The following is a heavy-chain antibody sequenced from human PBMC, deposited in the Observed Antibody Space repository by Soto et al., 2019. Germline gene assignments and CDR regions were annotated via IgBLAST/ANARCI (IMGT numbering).Heavy chain of an antibody. V-gene: IGHV6-1*01. J-gene: IGHJ4*02. CDR2: TYYRSKWYN. CDR3: ARVGRYYFDY. Sequence: PSQTLSLPCAISGDSVSSNSVCWNLIRQSPSRGLEWLGRTYYRSKWYNEYAVSVKSRVTINPDTSKNQFSLQLKFVTPEDTAVYYCARVGRYYFDYWGQGTLVTVYS. CDR1: GDSVSSNSVC. D-gene: IGHD1-26*01.